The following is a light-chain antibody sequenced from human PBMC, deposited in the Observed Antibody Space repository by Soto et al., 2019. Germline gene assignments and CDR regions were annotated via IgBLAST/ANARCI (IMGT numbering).Light chain of an antibody. J-gene: IGLJ3*02. CDR1: SGSVSTSNY. Sequence: QAVVTQEPSFSVSPGGTVTLTCVLNSGSVSTSNYPSWYQQTPGQAPRTLIYSTNIRSSGVPDRFSGSILGNKAALTITGAQADDESDYYCALFLRRGTTLFGGGTQLTVL. CDR3: ALFLRRGTTL. V-gene: IGLV8-61*01. CDR2: STN.